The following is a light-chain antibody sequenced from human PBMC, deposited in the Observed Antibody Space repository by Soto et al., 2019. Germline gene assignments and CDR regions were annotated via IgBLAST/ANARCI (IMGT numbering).Light chain of an antibody. J-gene: IGKJ4*01. Sequence: EIVMTQSPATLSVSPGERATLSCRASQSVSSYLAWYQQKPGQAPRLLIYDASNRATGIPARFSGSGSGTDFTLTISSLEPEDFAVYYCQQRSNWPPVLTFGGGTKVDIK. CDR2: DAS. V-gene: IGKV3-11*01. CDR3: QQRSNWPPVLT. CDR1: QSVSSY.